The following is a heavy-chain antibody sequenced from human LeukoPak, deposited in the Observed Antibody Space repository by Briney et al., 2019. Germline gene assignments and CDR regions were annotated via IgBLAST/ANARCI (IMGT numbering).Heavy chain of an antibody. D-gene: IGHD3-16*02. Sequence: GGSLRLSCAASGFTFSTYSINWVRQAPGKGLEWVSSISSSDSYIYYADSVKGRFTISRDDAKNSLFLQMNSLRAEDTAVYYCARDLLGYNYYYMDVWGKGTTVTVSS. CDR1: GFTFSTYS. CDR3: ARDLLGYNYYYMDV. J-gene: IGHJ6*03. V-gene: IGHV3-21*01. CDR2: ISSSDSYI.